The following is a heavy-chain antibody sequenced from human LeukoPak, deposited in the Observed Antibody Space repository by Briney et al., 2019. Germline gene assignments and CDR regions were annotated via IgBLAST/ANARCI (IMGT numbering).Heavy chain of an antibody. V-gene: IGHV3-23*01. J-gene: IGHJ4*02. CDR2: ISYTGADT. CDR1: GFTFTTYA. D-gene: IGHD2-15*01. Sequence: GASLRLSCAPSGFTFTTYAMSWVRQAPGKGLEWISAISYTGADTYYADSVKGRFTISRDNSKSTLYLQMNSLRAEDTAVYYCARGNYCSGGSCYYMAFDWWGQGTLVTVSS. CDR3: ARGNYCSGGSCYYMAFDW.